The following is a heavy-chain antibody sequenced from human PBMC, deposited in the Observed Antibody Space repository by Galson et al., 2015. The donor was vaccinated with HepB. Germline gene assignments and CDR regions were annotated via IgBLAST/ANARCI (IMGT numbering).Heavy chain of an antibody. D-gene: IGHD3-10*01. CDR1: GFTFSSYG. J-gene: IGHJ2*01. CDR2: IWDDGSNK. Sequence: SLRLSCAASGFTFSSYGMHWVRQAPGKGLEWVAVIWDDGSNKYYADSVKGRFTISRDNSKNTLYLQMNSLRAEDTAVYYCARDRRLGGGGWYFDLWGRGTLVTVSS. CDR3: ARDRRLGGGGWYFDL. V-gene: IGHV3-33*01.